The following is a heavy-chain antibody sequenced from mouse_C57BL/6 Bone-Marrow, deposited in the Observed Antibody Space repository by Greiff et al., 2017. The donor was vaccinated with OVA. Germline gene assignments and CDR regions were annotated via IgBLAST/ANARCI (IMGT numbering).Heavy chain of an antibody. CDR1: GFSLTSYA. CDR2: IWTGGGT. D-gene: IGHD2-4*01. J-gene: IGHJ4*01. V-gene: IGHV2-9-1*01. CDR3: AREGLRRYYAMDY. Sequence: VMLVESGPGLVAPSQSLSITCTVSGFSLTSYAISWVRQPPGKGLEWLGVIWTGGGTNYNSALKSRLSISKDHSKSQVFLKMNSLQTDDTARYYCAREGLRRYYAMDYWGQGTSVTVSS.